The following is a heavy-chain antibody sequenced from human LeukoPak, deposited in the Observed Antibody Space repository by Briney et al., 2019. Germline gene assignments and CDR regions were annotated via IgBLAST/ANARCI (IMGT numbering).Heavy chain of an antibody. Sequence: SVKVSCKASGGTFSSYAISWVRQAPGQGLEWMGGIIPIFGTANYAQKFQGRVTITADESSSTAYMELSSLRSEDTAVYYCARGGLSRYYYDSSGYYHAFDIWGQGTMVTVSS. CDR1: GGTFSSYA. CDR3: ARGGLSRYYYDSSGYYHAFDI. J-gene: IGHJ3*02. V-gene: IGHV1-69*01. CDR2: IIPIFGTA. D-gene: IGHD3-22*01.